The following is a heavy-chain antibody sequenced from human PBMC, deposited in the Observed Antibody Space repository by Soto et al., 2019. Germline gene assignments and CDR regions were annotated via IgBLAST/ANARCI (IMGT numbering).Heavy chain of an antibody. D-gene: IGHD1-26*01. J-gene: IGHJ4*02. V-gene: IGHV1-18*01. Sequence: QVQLVQSGAEVKKPGASVKVSCEVSGYTFASYGISWARQAPGQGLEWMGWINTYNGNINYAQKFQGRVTMTTDTSTSTAYMELRSLRSDDTALYYCARERGGYKYSDYWGQGTLVTVSS. CDR1: GYTFASYG. CDR2: INTYNGNI. CDR3: ARERGGYKYSDY.